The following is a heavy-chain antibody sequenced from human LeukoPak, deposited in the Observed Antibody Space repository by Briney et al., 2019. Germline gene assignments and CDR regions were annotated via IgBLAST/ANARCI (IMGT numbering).Heavy chain of an antibody. Sequence: ASVKVSCKASGYTFTGYYIHWVRQAPGQGLEWMGWINPNRGGPNYAQKFQGRVTMTRDTSISTAYMEMSRLRSDDTAVYYCARDASAGGTNWFDPWGQGTLVTVSS. J-gene: IGHJ5*02. D-gene: IGHD3-16*01. CDR3: ARDASAGGTNWFDP. V-gene: IGHV1-2*02. CDR2: INPNRGGP. CDR1: GYTFTGYY.